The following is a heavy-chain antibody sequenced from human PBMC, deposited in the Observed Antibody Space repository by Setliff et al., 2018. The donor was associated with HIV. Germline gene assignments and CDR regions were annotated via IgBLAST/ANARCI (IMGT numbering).Heavy chain of an antibody. CDR2: ISHSSSKI. D-gene: IGHD2-21*02. CDR1: GFSFSDYS. J-gene: IGHJ3*02. Sequence: PGGSLRLSCVASGFSFSDYSMNWVRRAPGKGLEWLASISHSSSKIFYADSVRGRFYISRDNAENSLFLEMTSLRVDDKAVYSCASRGVLTPSDAFDIWGRGTMVTVSS. CDR3: ASRGVLTPSDAFDI. V-gene: IGHV3-21*06.